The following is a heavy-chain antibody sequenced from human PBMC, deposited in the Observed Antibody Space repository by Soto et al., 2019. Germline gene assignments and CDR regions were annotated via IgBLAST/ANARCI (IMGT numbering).Heavy chain of an antibody. CDR2: IWYDGSNK. J-gene: IGHJ4*02. CDR1: GFTFSSYG. CDR3: ARTEYYYDSTGTTS. Sequence: QVQLVESGGGVVQPGRSLRLSCAASGFTFSSYGMHWVRQAPGKGLEWVAVIWYDGSNKYYADSVKGRFTISRDNSKNSLYLQMNSLRAEDTAVYYCARTEYYYDSTGTTSWGQGTLVTVSS. V-gene: IGHV3-33*01. D-gene: IGHD3-22*01.